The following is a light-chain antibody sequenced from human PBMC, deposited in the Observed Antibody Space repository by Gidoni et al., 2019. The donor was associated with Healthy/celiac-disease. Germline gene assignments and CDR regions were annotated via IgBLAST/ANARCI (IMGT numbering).Light chain of an antibody. V-gene: IGKV3-20*01. CDR3: QQYGSSPRLYT. CDR1: QSVSSSY. Sequence: DIVLTQSLGTLSLSLGERATLSCRASQSVSSSYLAWYQQKPGQAPRLLIYGASSRATGIPDRLSGRGSGTDFTLTISRLEPEECAVYYCQQYGSSPRLYTFGQGTKLEIK. CDR2: GAS. J-gene: IGKJ2*01.